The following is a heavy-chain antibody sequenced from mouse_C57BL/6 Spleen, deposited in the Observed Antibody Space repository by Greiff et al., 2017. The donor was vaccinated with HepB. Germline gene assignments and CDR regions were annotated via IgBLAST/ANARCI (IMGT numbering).Heavy chain of an antibody. CDR3: AKAHSNYVYFDY. CDR2: IYPGDGDT. J-gene: IGHJ2*01. V-gene: IGHV1-82*01. CDR1: GYAFSSSW. Sequence: QVQLKESGPELVKPGASVKISCKASGYAFSSSWMNWVKQRPGKGLEWIGRIYPGDGDTNYNGKFKGKATLTADKSSSTAYMQLSSLTSEDSAVYFCAKAHSNYVYFDYWGQGTTLTVSS. D-gene: IGHD2-5*01.